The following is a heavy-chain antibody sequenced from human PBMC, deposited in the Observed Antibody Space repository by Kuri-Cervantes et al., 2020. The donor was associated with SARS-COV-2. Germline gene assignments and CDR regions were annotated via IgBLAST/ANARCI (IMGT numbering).Heavy chain of an antibody. D-gene: IGHD2-2*01. CDR2: INPSGGST. J-gene: IGHJ1*01. V-gene: IGHV1-46*01. CDR1: GYTFTSYY. Sequence: ASVKVSCKASGYTFTSYYMHWVRQAPGQGLEWMGIINPSGGSTSYAQKFQGRVTMTRDTSTSTVYMELSSLRSEDTAVYYCAGGYCSSTSCRTPYFQHWGQGTLVTVSS. CDR3: AGGYCSSTSCRTPYFQH.